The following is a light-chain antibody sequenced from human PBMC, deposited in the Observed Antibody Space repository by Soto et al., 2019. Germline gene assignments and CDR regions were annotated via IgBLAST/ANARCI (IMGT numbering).Light chain of an antibody. CDR3: AGWDDSLDGWV. CDR2: SNG. CDR1: NLNIGSNT. J-gene: IGLJ3*02. V-gene: IGLV1-44*01. Sequence: QSVLTQPPSASGTPGQRVSISCSGSNLNIGSNTVNWYQQVPGTAPKLLIYSNGQRPSGVPDRFSGSKSGTSASLAISGLQSDDEADYYCAGWDDSLDGWVFGGGTKLTVL.